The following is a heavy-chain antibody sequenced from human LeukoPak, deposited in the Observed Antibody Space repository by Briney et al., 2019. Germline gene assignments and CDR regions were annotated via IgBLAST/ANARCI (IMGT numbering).Heavy chain of an antibody. Sequence: AGGSLRLSCAASGFTFSSYAMSWVRQSPGKGLEWVSSISGSGGNTYSADSVKGRCTISRDNSKNTLYLQMNSLRAEDTAVYYCARENYGDYYFDYWGQGTLVTVSS. D-gene: IGHD4-17*01. V-gene: IGHV3-23*01. CDR3: ARENYGDYYFDY. J-gene: IGHJ4*02. CDR2: ISGSGGNT. CDR1: GFTFSSYA.